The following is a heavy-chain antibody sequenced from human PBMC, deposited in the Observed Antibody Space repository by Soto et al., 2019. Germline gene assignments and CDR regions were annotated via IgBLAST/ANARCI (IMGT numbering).Heavy chain of an antibody. J-gene: IGHJ4*02. Sequence: QGQLVQSGAEVKKPGASVKVSCKASGYTFTGYYLHWVRQAPGQALEWMGRIHPNSGGTNYAQRFQGRVTMTRDTSITTVYMELSRLTSDDTAVYFCARLKDDFYFHHWGQGSLVTVSS. V-gene: IGHV1-2*06. D-gene: IGHD1-1*01. CDR1: GYTFTGYY. CDR2: IHPNSGGT. CDR3: ARLKDDFYFHH.